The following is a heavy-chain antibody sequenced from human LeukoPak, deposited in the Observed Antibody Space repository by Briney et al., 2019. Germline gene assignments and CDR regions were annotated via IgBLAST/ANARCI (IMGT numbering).Heavy chain of an antibody. CDR3: ARDQGSLTRSWYTGY. D-gene: IGHD6-13*01. CDR1: GDTFTGAH. V-gene: IGHV1-2*02. J-gene: IGHJ4*02. CDR2: IKPYSGDT. Sequence: SVKVSCQASGDTFTGAHIHSRGRAPGQGLEWMGGIKPYSGDTNFAQKFQGRVTMTRDTSITTAYMDLSSLTPDDTAVYFCARDQGSLTRSWYTGYWGQGTQVTVSS.